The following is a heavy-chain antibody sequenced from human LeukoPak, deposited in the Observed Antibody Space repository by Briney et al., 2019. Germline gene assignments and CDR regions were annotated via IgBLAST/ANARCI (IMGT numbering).Heavy chain of an antibody. V-gene: IGHV5-51*01. CDR2: IYPGDSDT. CDR3: ACSGYYFHFDY. Sequence: GESLKISLKGSGYRFTSYWIGWVRQMPGKGLGWMGIIYPGDSDTRYSPSFQGQVTISADKSISTAYLQWSSLKASDTAMYYCACSGYYFHFDYWGQGTLVTVSS. D-gene: IGHD3-22*01. J-gene: IGHJ4*02. CDR1: GYRFTSYW.